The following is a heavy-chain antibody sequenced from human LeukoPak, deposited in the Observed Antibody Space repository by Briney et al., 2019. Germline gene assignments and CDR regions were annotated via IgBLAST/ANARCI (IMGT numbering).Heavy chain of an antibody. CDR2: INHSGST. CDR1: GGSISSGGYY. J-gene: IGHJ4*02. CDR3: ARGPGNHVRPAANGKRFDY. Sequence: SSETLSLTCTVSGGSISSGGYYWSWIRQPPGKGLEWIGEINHSGSTNYNPSLKSRVTISVDTSKNQFSLKLSSVTAADTAVYYCARGPGNHVRPAANGKRFDYWGQGTLVTVSS. D-gene: IGHD2-2*01. V-gene: IGHV4-39*07.